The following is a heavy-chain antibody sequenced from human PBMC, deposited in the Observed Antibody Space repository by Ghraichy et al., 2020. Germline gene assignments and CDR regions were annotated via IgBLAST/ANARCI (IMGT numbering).Heavy chain of an antibody. Sequence: GGSLRLSCAASGFTFSSYSMNWVRQAPGKGLEWVSSISSSSSYIYYADSVKGRFTISRDNAKNSLYLQMNSLRAEDTAVYYCARDRQWLVPGGYYYYGMDVGGQGTTVTVSS. CDR3: ARDRQWLVPGGYYYYGMDV. CDR1: GFTFSSYS. CDR2: ISSSSSYI. D-gene: IGHD6-19*01. J-gene: IGHJ6*02. V-gene: IGHV3-21*01.